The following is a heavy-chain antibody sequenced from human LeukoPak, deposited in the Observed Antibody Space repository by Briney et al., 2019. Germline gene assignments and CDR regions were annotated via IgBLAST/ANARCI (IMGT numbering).Heavy chain of an antibody. J-gene: IGHJ5*02. CDR2: ISYDGSNK. Sequence: GGSLRLSCATSGFTVSSHTMHWVRQAPGKGLEWVALISYDGSNKYYADSVKGRFTISRDSSKNTLYLQMNSLRGEDTAVYYCARGEHSSGWCPWFDPWGQGTLVTVSS. V-gene: IGHV3-30-3*01. CDR1: GFTVSSHT. CDR3: ARGEHSSGWCPWFDP. D-gene: IGHD6-13*01.